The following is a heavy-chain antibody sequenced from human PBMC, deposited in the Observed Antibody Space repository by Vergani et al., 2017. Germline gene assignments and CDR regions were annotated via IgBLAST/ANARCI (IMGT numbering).Heavy chain of an antibody. CDR1: GGSISSGGYY. Sequence: QVQLQESGPGLVKPSQTLSLTCTVSGGSISSGGYYWSWIRQHPGKGLEWIGYIHYSGSTYYNPSLKSRVTISVDTSKNQFSLKLSSVTAADTAVYYCARTYDSSGYIFDYWGQGTLVTVSS. D-gene: IGHD3-22*01. J-gene: IGHJ4*02. CDR2: IHYSGST. V-gene: IGHV4-31*03. CDR3: ARTYDSSGYIFDY.